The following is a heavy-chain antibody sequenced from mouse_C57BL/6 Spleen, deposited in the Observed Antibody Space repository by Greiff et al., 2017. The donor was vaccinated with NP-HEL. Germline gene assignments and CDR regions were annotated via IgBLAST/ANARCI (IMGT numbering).Heavy chain of an antibody. CDR3: ARQGNYGNFPYYFDY. Sequence: EVKLMESGGGLVQPGESLKLSCESNEYEFPSHDMSWVRKTPEKRLELVAAINSDGGSTYYPDTMERRFIISRDNTKKTLYLQMSSLRSEDTALYYCARQGNYGNFPYYFDYWGQGTTLTVSS. CDR2: INSDGGST. J-gene: IGHJ2*01. CDR1: EYEFPSHD. D-gene: IGHD2-1*01. V-gene: IGHV5-2*01.